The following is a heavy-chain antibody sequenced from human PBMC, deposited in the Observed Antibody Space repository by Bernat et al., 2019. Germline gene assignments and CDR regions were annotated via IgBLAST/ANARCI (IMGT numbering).Heavy chain of an antibody. J-gene: IGHJ6*02. CDR1: GFTFSSYA. CDR3: AKGTSVVTSTYYYGMDV. D-gene: IGHD3-22*01. Sequence: EVQLVESGGGLVQPGGSLRLSCAASGFTFSSYAMSWVRQAPGKGLEWVSAISGSGGSTYYADSVKGRFTISRDNSKNTLYLQMNSLRAEDTVVYYCAKGTSVVTSTYYYGMDVWGQGTTVTVSS. V-gene: IGHV3-23*04. CDR2: ISGSGGST.